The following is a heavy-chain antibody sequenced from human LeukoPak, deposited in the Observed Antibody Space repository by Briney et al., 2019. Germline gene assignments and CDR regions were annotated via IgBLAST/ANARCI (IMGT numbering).Heavy chain of an antibody. Sequence: AGGSLRLSCAASGFPFSSYSMNWVRQAPGKGLEWVSSISSSSSYIYYADSVKGRFTISRDNAKNSLYLQMNSLRAEDTAVYYCARPTGGYSYEDAFDIWGQGTMVTVSS. D-gene: IGHD5-18*01. J-gene: IGHJ3*02. V-gene: IGHV3-21*01. CDR3: ARPTGGYSYEDAFDI. CDR1: GFPFSSYS. CDR2: ISSSSSYI.